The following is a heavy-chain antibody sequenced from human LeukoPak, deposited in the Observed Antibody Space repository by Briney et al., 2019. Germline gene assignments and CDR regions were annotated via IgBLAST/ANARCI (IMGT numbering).Heavy chain of an antibody. V-gene: IGHV3-21*01. D-gene: IGHD6-13*01. Sequence: GGSLRLSCAASGFTFSSFNMNWVRQAPGKAMEWVSSITSSGTHIFYADSVRGRFTISRDNAKNSLYLQMNSLRAEDTAVHYCARAAITPQQFAPWGQGTLVTVSS. CDR1: GFTFSSFN. CDR3: ARAAITPQQFAP. J-gene: IGHJ5*02. CDR2: ITSSGTHI.